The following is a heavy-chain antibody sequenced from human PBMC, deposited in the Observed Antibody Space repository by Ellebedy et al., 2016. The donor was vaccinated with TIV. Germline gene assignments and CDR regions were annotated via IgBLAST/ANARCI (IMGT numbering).Heavy chain of an antibody. Sequence: PGGSLRLSCAASGFNFRSYSMSWVRQAPGKGLDWVSSISSSSSYIYYADSVKGRFTISRDNAKNSLDLQMNSLRAEDTAVYYCARVMEMATIDDDAFDIWGQGTMVTVSS. CDR1: GFNFRSYS. V-gene: IGHV3-21*01. CDR2: ISSSSSYI. J-gene: IGHJ3*02. CDR3: ARVMEMATIDDDAFDI. D-gene: IGHD5-24*01.